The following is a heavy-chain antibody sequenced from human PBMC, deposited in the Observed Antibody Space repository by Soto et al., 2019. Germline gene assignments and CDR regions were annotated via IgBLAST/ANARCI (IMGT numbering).Heavy chain of an antibody. Sequence: EVQLLESGGGVVQPGGSLRLSCAASGFTFSSYAMTWVRQAPGKGLEWVSAISGSGNTSYYADSVKGRFTISRDSSKKMLYLQMNSLRPEDTAVYYCAKDRGRTWYEDYWGQGTLVTVSS. D-gene: IGHD6-13*01. CDR3: AKDRGRTWYEDY. CDR1: GFTFSSYA. V-gene: IGHV3-23*01. CDR2: ISGSGNTS. J-gene: IGHJ4*02.